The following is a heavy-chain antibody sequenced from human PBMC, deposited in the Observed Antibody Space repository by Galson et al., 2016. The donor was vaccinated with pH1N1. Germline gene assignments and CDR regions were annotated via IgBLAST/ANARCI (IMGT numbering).Heavy chain of an antibody. CDR2: ITSNSFHI. Sequence: SLRLSCAASGFTFTAYSMYWVRQAPGKGLEWVASITSNSFHIYYTDSVRGRFTISRDNAKNSLYLHMNSLSAEDTAVYYCARDPGRPRLFYMDVWGKGTTVTVSS. CDR3: ARDPGRPRLFYMDV. CDR1: GFTFTAYS. D-gene: IGHD1-26*01. J-gene: IGHJ6*03. V-gene: IGHV3-21*01.